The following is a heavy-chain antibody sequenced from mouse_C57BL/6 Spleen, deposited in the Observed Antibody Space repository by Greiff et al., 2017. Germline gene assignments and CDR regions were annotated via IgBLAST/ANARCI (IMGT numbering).Heavy chain of an antibody. D-gene: IGHD2-4*01. V-gene: IGHV1-69*01. CDR2: IDPSDSYT. J-gene: IGHJ2*01. CDR1: GYTFTSYW. CDR3: ARTGVYDYDGGVDY. Sequence: QVQLQQPGAELVMPGASVKLSCKASGYTFTSYWMHWVKQRPGQGLEWIGEIDPSDSYTNYNQKFKGKSTLTVDKSSSTAYMQPSSLTSEDSAVYYGARTGVYDYDGGVDYWGQGTTLTVSS.